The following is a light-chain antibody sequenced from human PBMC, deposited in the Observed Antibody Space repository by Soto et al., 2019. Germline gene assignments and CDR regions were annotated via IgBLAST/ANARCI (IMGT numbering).Light chain of an antibody. Sequence: QSVLTQPRSVSGSPGQSVTISCTGTSSDVGAYIYVSWYQHHPGKAPKVMIYDVSERPSGVPDRFSGSKSDNKASLTISGLQAEDEADYYCCSYAGSYSWVFGGGTKLTVL. V-gene: IGLV2-11*01. CDR1: SSDVGAYIY. CDR3: CSYAGSYSWV. CDR2: DVS. J-gene: IGLJ3*02.